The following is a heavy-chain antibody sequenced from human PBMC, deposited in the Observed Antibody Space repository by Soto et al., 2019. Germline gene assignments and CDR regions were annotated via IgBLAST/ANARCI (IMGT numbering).Heavy chain of an antibody. Sequence: GGSLRLSCAASGFTFSSYAMSWVRQAPGKGLEWVSAISGSGGSTYYADSVKGRFTISRDNSKNTLYLQMNSLRAEDTAVYYCARDQGFSGLPSYGRIAWGQGTTVTVSS. V-gene: IGHV3-23*01. J-gene: IGHJ6*02. CDR2: ISGSGGST. CDR3: ARDQGFSGLPSYGRIA. CDR1: GFTFSSYA. D-gene: IGHD2-15*01.